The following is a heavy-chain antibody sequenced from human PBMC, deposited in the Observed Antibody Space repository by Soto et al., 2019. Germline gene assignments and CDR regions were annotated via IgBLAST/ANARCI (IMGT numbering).Heavy chain of an antibody. V-gene: IGHV5-51*01. CDR1: GYSFSNYW. J-gene: IGHJ4*02. CDR2: IYPGDSDT. Sequence: EVQLVQSGAEVRKPGDSLKISCKATGYSFSNYWIAWVRQMPGEGLEWMGIIYPGDSDTRYSPSFQGQVTISADRSITTAYLQWRSLKASDTAIYYCARHRRPFCNGISCPFDYWGQGTLVTVSS. CDR3: ARHRRPFCNGISCPFDY. D-gene: IGHD2-15*01.